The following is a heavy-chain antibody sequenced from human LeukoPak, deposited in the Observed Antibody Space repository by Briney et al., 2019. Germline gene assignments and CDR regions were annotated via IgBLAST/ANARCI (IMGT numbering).Heavy chain of an antibody. Sequence: GGSLRLSCAASGFTFSSYWMSWVRQAPGKGLEWVANIKQDGSEKYYVDSVKGRFTISRDNAKNSLYLQMNSLRAEDTAVYYCARDQGRGYRYFDYWGQGTLVTVSS. CDR3: ARDQGRGYRYFDY. D-gene: IGHD1-1*01. J-gene: IGHJ4*02. V-gene: IGHV3-7*01. CDR2: IKQDGSEK. CDR1: GFTFSSYW.